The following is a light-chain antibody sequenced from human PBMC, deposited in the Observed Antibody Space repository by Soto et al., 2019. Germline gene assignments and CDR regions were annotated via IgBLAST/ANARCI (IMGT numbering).Light chain of an antibody. Sequence: QSALTQPASVSGSPGQSITISCTGTSSDVGAYNYVSWYQQHPGKVPKLMIYDVSNRPSGVSNRFSGSKSDNTASLTISGLQAEDEADYYCSSYTSSSTRAFGGGTKLTVL. V-gene: IGLV2-14*01. CDR2: DVS. CDR3: SSYTSSSTRA. CDR1: SSDVGAYNY. J-gene: IGLJ2*01.